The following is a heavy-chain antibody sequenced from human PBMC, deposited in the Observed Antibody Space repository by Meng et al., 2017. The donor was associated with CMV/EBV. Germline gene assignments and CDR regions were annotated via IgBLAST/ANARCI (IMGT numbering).Heavy chain of an antibody. D-gene: IGHD6-13*01. CDR2: ISWNSGSI. V-gene: IGHV3-9*01. J-gene: IGHJ5*02. CDR1: GFTFDDYA. Sequence: GGSLRLSCAASGFTFDDYAMHWVRQAPGKGLEWVSGISWNSGSIGYADSVKGRFTISRDNAKNSLYLQMNSLRAEDTALYYCAKGIAAAVPNWFDPWGQGTLVTSPQ. CDR3: AKGIAAAVPNWFDP.